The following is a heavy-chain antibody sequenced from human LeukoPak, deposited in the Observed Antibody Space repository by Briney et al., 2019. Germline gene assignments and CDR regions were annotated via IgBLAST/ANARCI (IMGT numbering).Heavy chain of an antibody. V-gene: IGHV4-59*11. J-gene: IGHJ3*02. CDR1: GDSFSSHY. D-gene: IGHD4-17*01. CDR2: ISHIGRT. CDR3: ARDLVTVTKGFDI. Sequence: SETLSLTSAVSGDSFSSHYWTWIRQSPGTGLEWIGYISHIGRTNYNPSLKSRVTISIDTSKNQFSLKLRSVTAADTAVYYCARDLVTVTKGFDIWGQGTMVSVSS.